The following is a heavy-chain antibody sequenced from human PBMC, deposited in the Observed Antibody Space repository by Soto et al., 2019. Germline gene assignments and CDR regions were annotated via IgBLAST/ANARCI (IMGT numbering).Heavy chain of an antibody. Sequence: QVPLVESGGGVVQPGRSLRLSCAASGFTFSSYGIHWVRQAPGKGLEWVALISYDGSNKFYADSVKGRFTISRDNSKNTLYLQMNSLRAEDTAVYYCAKDSGTYWYFDLWGRGTLVTVSS. D-gene: IGHD3-10*01. CDR1: GFTFSSYG. J-gene: IGHJ2*01. V-gene: IGHV3-30*18. CDR2: ISYDGSNK. CDR3: AKDSGTYWYFDL.